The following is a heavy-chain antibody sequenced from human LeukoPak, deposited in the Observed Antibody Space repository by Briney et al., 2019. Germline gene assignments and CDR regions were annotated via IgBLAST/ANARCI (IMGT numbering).Heavy chain of an antibody. Sequence: SETLSLTCTVSGGSISSSSYYWGWIRQPPGKGLEWNGSIYYSGSTYYNPSLKSRVTISVDTYKNQFSLKLSSVTAADTAVYYCARDQMIVVGDTASHPYYCHYWGQETLVSV. CDR2: IYYSGST. D-gene: IGHD3-22*01. J-gene: IGHJ4*02. CDR3: ARDQMIVVGDTASHPYYCHY. CDR1: GGSISSSSYY. V-gene: IGHV4-39*07.